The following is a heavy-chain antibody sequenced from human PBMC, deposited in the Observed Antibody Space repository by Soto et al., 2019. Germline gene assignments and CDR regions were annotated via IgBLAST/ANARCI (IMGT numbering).Heavy chain of an antibody. J-gene: IGHJ3*02. CDR3: ARDHLGPLGAFAI. Sequence: PGGSLRLSCAASGFTLSSYWMSWVRQAPGKGLEWVANIKQDGSEKYYVDSVKGRFTISRDNAKNSLYLQMNSLRAEDTAVYYCARDHLGPLGAFAIWGQGTMVTVSS. CDR2: IKQDGSEK. CDR1: GFTLSSYW. V-gene: IGHV3-7*01.